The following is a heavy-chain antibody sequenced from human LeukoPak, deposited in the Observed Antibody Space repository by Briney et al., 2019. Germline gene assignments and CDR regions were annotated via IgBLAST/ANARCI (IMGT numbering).Heavy chain of an antibody. J-gene: IGHJ4*02. V-gene: IGHV4-31*03. D-gene: IGHD4-17*01. CDR3: ARGRNYGDYAPGY. CDR1: GGSISSGGYY. CDR2: FYYGAST. Sequence: SETLSLTCTVSGGSISSGGYYWSWIRQHPGKGLEWIGYFYYGASTYYNPSLKSRVTISVDTSKYQFSLKLSSVIAADTAVYYCARGRNYGDYAPGYWGQGTLVTVSS.